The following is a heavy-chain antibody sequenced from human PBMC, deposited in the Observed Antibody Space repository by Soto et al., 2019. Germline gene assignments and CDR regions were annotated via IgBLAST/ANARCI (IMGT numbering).Heavy chain of an antibody. Sequence: GGSLRLSCAASGITFSSYGMHWVRQAPGKGLEWVAVISYDGSNKYYADSVKGRFTISRDNSKNTLYLQMNSLRAEDTAVYYCAKDMEPSGSYYSYYGMDVWGQGTTVTVS. V-gene: IGHV3-30*18. CDR3: AKDMEPSGSYYSYYGMDV. CDR2: ISYDGSNK. J-gene: IGHJ6*02. CDR1: GITFSSYG. D-gene: IGHD1-26*01.